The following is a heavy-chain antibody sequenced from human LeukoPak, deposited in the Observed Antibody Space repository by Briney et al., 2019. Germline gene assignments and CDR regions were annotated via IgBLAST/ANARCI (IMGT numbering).Heavy chain of an antibody. D-gene: IGHD3-10*02. V-gene: IGHV3-21*01. CDR1: GFTFSSYS. CDR2: ISSSSSYI. Sequence: GGSLRLTCAASGFTFSSYSMNWVRQAPGKGLEWVSSISSSSSYIYYADSVKGRFTISRDNAKNSLYLQMNSLRAEDTAVYYYAELGITMIGGVWGKGTTVTISS. CDR3: AELGITMIGGV. J-gene: IGHJ6*04.